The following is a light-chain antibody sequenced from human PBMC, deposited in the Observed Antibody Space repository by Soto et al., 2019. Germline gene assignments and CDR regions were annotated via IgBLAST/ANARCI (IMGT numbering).Light chain of an antibody. CDR1: RSDIGRYNY. Sequence: QSALAQPASVSGSPGQSITISCTGTRSDIGRYNYVSWYQQRPGKAPKLLIYEVTYRPSGVSARFSGSKSGSTASLTISGLQAEDEAHYYCSSYSNTTSPHVLFGGGTQLTVL. J-gene: IGLJ2*01. V-gene: IGLV2-14*01. CDR2: EVT. CDR3: SSYSNTTSPHVL.